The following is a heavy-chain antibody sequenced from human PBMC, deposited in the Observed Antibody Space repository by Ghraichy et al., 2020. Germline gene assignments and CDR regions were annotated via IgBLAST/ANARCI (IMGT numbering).Heavy chain of an antibody. CDR2: ISPSSSTTRTI. Sequence: GGSLRLSCAASGFTLSSYSMNWVRQAPGKGLEWVSFISPSSSTTRTIYYADAVRGRFTISRDNAKNSLYLQMSSLRVEDTAVYYCARDRCTGGVCYDYYMDAWGKGTTVTVSS. CDR3: ARDRCTGGVCYDYYMDA. V-gene: IGHV3-48*01. CDR1: GFTLSSYS. D-gene: IGHD2-8*02. J-gene: IGHJ6*03.